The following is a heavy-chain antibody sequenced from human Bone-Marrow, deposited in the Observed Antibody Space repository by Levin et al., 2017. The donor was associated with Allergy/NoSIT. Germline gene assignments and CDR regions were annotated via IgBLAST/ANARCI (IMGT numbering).Heavy chain of an antibody. CDR3: ANDFWGGMDV. CDR1: GYTFISYG. V-gene: IGHV1-18*01. D-gene: IGHD3-3*01. CDR2: ISPYNGNT. Sequence: ASVKVSCKASGYTFISYGISWVRQAPGQGLEWMGWISPYNGNTNYALKLQGRVTMTTDTSTSTAYMEVRSLRSDDTAVYYCANDFWGGMDVWGQGTTVTVSS. J-gene: IGHJ6*02.